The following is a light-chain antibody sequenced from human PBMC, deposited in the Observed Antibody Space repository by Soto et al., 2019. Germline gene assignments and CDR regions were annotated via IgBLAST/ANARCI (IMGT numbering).Light chain of an antibody. CDR3: SSYRSGGTFV. V-gene: IGLV2-14*01. J-gene: IGLJ1*01. CDR2: AVS. CDR1: SGDVGGYNY. Sequence: QSVLTQPASVSGSPGQSIAISCTGTSGDVGGYNYVSWHQQHPGKAPKVLISAVSNRPSGVSNRFSGSKSGNTASLTISGLQAEDEADYYCSSYRSGGTFVFXSGTKVTVL.